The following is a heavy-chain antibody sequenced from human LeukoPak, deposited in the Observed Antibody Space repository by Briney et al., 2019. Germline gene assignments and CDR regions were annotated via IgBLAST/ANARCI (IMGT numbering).Heavy chain of an antibody. CDR2: ISSNGIYT. CDR1: GXTFSDYG. D-gene: IGHD4-17*01. Sequence: PGGSLRLSCAASGXTFSDYGMYWVRQAPGKGLEHVSGISSNGIYTYYANSVKGRFTISRDNSKNTLSLQMGSLRAEDMAVYYCARGPTVITFNAFDVWGQGTMVTVSS. J-gene: IGHJ3*01. V-gene: IGHV3-64*01. CDR3: ARGPTVITFNAFDV.